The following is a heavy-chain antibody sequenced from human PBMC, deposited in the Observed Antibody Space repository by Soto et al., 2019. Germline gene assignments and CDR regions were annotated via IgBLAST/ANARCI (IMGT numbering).Heavy chain of an antibody. V-gene: IGHV3-53*04. J-gene: IGHJ6*02. D-gene: IGHD3-10*01. CDR3: ARDIPYGSGIYGMDV. CDR1: GFTVSSNY. Sequence: EVQLVESGGGLVQPGGSLGLSCAASGFTVSSNYMSWVRQAPGKGLEWVSVIYSGGSTYYADSVKGRFTISRHNSKNTLYLQMNSLRAEDTAVYYCARDIPYGSGIYGMDVWGQGTTVTVSS. CDR2: IYSGGST.